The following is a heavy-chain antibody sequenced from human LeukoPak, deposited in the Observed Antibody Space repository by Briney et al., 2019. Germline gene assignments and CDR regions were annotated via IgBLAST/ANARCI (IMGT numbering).Heavy chain of an antibody. CDR2: IYYSGST. CDR1: GGSISSYY. Sequence: SETLSLTCTVSGGSISSYYWSWIRQPPGKELECIGYIYYSGSTNYNPSLKSRVTISVDTSKNQFSLKLSSVTAADTAVYYCARGKGYFDYWGRGALVTVSS. J-gene: IGHJ4*03. CDR3: ARGKGYFDY. V-gene: IGHV4-59*01.